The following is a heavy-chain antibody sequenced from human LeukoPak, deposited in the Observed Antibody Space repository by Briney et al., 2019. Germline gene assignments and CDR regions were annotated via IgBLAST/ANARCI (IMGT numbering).Heavy chain of an antibody. CDR3: ARGPWFGELLGAFDI. Sequence: GGSLRLSCAASGFTFSSYWMHWVRQAPGKGLVWVSRINSDGSSTSYADPVKGRFTISRDNAKNTLYLQMNSLRAEDTAVYYCARGPWFGELLGAFDIWGQGRMVTVSS. J-gene: IGHJ3*02. V-gene: IGHV3-74*01. CDR1: GFTFSSYW. CDR2: INSDGSST. D-gene: IGHD3-10*01.